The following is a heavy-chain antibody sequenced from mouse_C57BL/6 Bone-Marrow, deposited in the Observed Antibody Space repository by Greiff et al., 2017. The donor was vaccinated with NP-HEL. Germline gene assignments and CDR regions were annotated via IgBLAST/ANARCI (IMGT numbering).Heavy chain of an antibody. CDR3: ARNTVVASDY. D-gene: IGHD1-1*01. V-gene: IGHV1-69*01. CDR1: GYTFTSYW. J-gene: IGHJ2*01. CDR2: IDPSDSYT. Sequence: QVQLQQPGAELVMPGASVKLSCKASGYTFTSYWMHWVKQRPGQGLEWIGEIDPSDSYTNYNQKFKGKSTLTVDKSSSTAYMQLSSLTSEDSAVYYCARNTVVASDYRGQGTTLTVSS.